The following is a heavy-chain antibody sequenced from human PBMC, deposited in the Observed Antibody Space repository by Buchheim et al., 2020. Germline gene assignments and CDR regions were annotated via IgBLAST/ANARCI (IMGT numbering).Heavy chain of an antibody. CDR2: ISYDGSNK. J-gene: IGHJ5*02. CDR3: ARERASDIVVVVAASDKTSDNWFDP. Sequence: QVQLVESGGGVVQPGRSLRLSCAASGFTFSSYAMHWVRQAPGKGLEWVAVISYDGSNKYYADSVKGRFTISRDNSKNTLHLQMNSLRAEDTAVYYCARERASDIVVVVAASDKTSDNWFDPWGQGTL. D-gene: IGHD2-15*01. CDR1: GFTFSSYA. V-gene: IGHV3-30*04.